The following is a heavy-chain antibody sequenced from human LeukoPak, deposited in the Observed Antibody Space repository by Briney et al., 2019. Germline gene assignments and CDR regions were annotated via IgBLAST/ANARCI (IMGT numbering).Heavy chain of an antibody. CDR3: AKVSWSGPPYYGMDV. CDR1: GFTFSSYA. D-gene: IGHD3-3*01. J-gene: IGHJ6*02. Sequence: GGSLRLSCAASGFTFSSYAMHWVRQAPGKGLEWVAVISYDGSNKYYADSVKGRFTISRDNSKNTLYLQMNSLRAEDTAVYYCAKVSWSGPPYYGMDVWGQGTTVTVSS. CDR2: ISYDGSNK. V-gene: IGHV3-30-3*01.